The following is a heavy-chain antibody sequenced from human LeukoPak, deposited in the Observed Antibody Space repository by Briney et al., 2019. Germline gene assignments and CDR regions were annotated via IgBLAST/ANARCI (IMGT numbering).Heavy chain of an antibody. CDR2: IIHTGRT. CDR3: ARGNRFGSYYDSSGYLTPYYYYYGMDV. J-gene: IGHJ6*02. CDR1: GGSFSGYY. V-gene: IGHV4-34*01. Sequence: SETLSLTCGVYGGSFSGYYWTWIRQSPGMGLEWIGEIIHTGRTNYNPSLTSRVSISVDTSKNQFSLKLSSVTAADTAVYYCARGNRFGSYYDSSGYLTPYYYYYGMDVWGQGTTVTVSS. D-gene: IGHD3-22*01.